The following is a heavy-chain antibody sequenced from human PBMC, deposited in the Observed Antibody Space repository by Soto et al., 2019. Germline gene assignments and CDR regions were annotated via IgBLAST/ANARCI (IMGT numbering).Heavy chain of an antibody. CDR2: ITADAGTT. J-gene: IGHJ4*02. D-gene: IGHD3-22*01. V-gene: IGHV3-23*01. CDR1: GFTFSNYG. CDR3: AKSSSAYYYDY. Sequence: EVQLLESGGDLVQPGGSLRLSCAASGFTFSNYGMSWVRQAPGKGLEWVSSITADAGTTFYADSVRGRFTISRDNSMSTVYLQMNSLRAEDAALYYCAKSSSAYYYDYWGQGTLVTVSS.